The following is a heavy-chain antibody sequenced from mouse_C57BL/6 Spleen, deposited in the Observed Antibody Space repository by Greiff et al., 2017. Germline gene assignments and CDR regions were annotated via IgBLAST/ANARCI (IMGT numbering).Heavy chain of an antibody. D-gene: IGHD1-1*01. CDR2: INPSNGGT. CDR3: AREEYYYGSSSAWFAY. CDR1: GYTFTSYW. Sequence: QVQLQQPGTELVKPGASVKLSCKASGYTFTSYWMHWVKQRPGQGLEWIGNINPSNGGTNYNEKFKSKATLTVDKSSSTAYMQLSSLTSEDSAVYYCAREEYYYGSSSAWFAYWGQGTLVTVSA. J-gene: IGHJ3*01. V-gene: IGHV1-53*01.